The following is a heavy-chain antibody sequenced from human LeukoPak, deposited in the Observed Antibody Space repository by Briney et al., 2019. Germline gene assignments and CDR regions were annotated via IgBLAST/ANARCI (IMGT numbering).Heavy chain of an antibody. CDR2: ISSSSSPI. D-gene: IGHD2-2*01. CDR1: GFTLSSYS. CDR3: ARKYCSSTSCYFTNMDV. V-gene: IGHV3-48*01. J-gene: IGHJ6*02. Sequence: GGSLRLSCAASGFTLSSYSMNWVRQAPGKGLEWVSFISSSSSPIYYADSVKGRFTISRDNAKNSLYLQMNSLRAEDTAVYYCARKYCSSTSCYFTNMDVWGQGTMVTVSS.